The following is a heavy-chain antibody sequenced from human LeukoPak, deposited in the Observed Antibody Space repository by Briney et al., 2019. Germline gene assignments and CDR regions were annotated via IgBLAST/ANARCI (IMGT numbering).Heavy chain of an antibody. D-gene: IGHD2-21*02. CDR2: IYYSGST. CDR1: GGSISSSSYY. V-gene: IGHV4-39*01. Sequence: SETLSLTCTVSGGSISSSSYYWGWLRQPPGKGLEWIGSIYYSGSTYYNPSLKSRVTISVDTSKNQFSLKLSSVTAADTAVYYCARHELMVVTARNWFDPWGQGTLVTVSS. J-gene: IGHJ5*02. CDR3: ARHELMVVTARNWFDP.